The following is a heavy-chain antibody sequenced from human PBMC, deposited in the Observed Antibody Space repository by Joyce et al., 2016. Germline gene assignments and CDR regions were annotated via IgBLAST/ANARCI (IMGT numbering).Heavy chain of an antibody. CDR1: GYIFTSYW. Sequence: EVQLVQSGAEVKKPGESLRISCKGSGYIFTSYWISWVRQMPGKGLEWMGRIDPSDSYTKYSPSCQGHVTISGDKTISTAYLQWSSLKASDTAMYYCARLDYYGSGSYGPDYWGQGTLVTVSS. CDR2: IDPSDSYT. J-gene: IGHJ4*02. D-gene: IGHD3-10*01. CDR3: ARLDYYGSGSYGPDY. V-gene: IGHV5-10-1*03.